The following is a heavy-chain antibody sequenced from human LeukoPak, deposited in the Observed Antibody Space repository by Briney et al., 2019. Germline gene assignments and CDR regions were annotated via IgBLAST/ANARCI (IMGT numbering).Heavy chain of an antibody. Sequence: ASVKVSCKASGYTFTGYYMHWVRQAPGQGLEWMGWINPNSGGTNYAQKFQGRVTMTTDTSTSTAYMELRSLRSDDTAVYYCARGPRSGSYWGFDYWGQGTLVTVSS. J-gene: IGHJ4*02. D-gene: IGHD1-26*01. CDR2: INPNSGGT. CDR1: GYTFTGYY. V-gene: IGHV1-2*02. CDR3: ARGPRSGSYWGFDY.